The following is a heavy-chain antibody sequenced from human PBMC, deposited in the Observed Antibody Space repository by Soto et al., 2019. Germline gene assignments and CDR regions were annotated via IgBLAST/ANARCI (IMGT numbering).Heavy chain of an antibody. J-gene: IGHJ4*02. CDR1: GYTFTSYG. D-gene: IGHD3-22*01. Sequence: ASVKVSCKASGYTFTSYGISWVRRAPGQGLEWMGWISAYNGNTNYAQKLQGRVTMTTDTSTSTAYMELRSLRSDDTAVYYCARDNYDSSGYYYEYLDYWGQGTLVTVSS. V-gene: IGHV1-18*01. CDR2: ISAYNGNT. CDR3: ARDNYDSSGYYYEYLDY.